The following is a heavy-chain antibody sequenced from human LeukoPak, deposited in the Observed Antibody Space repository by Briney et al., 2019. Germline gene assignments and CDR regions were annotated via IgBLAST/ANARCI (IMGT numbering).Heavy chain of an antibody. CDR2: IYYSGST. D-gene: IGHD3-10*01. Sequence: PSETLSLTCSVSGGSNSGYYWSWIRQPPGKGLEWIGYIYYSGSTNYNPSLKSRVTISVDTSKNQFSLKLSSVTAADTAVYYCARGITMVREFDIWGQGTMVTVSS. J-gene: IGHJ3*02. CDR3: ARGITMVREFDI. V-gene: IGHV4-59*01. CDR1: GGSNSGYY.